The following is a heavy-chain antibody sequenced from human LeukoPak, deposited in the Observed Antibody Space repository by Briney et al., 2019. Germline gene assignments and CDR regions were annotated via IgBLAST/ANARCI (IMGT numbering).Heavy chain of an antibody. CDR1: VGSFSGYY. V-gene: IGHV4-34*01. J-gene: IGHJ3*02. D-gene: IGHD5-12*01. CDR3: ARGPVSGYDYDAFDI. CDR2: INHSGRT. Sequence: SETLSLTCPLYVGSFSGYYWSWIRPPAGRGLDWIGEINHSGRTNYNPSLTSQVTISVDTSKNQFSLKLSDVTAADKAVYYCARGPVSGYDYDAFDIWGQGTMVTVSS.